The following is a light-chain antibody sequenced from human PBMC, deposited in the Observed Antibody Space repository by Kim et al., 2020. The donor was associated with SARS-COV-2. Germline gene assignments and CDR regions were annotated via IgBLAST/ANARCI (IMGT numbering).Light chain of an antibody. CDR3: QSYDSSLSGPVV. CDR2: GNS. J-gene: IGLJ2*01. CDR1: SSNIGAGYD. Sequence: FPISCTGSSSNIGAGYDVHWYQQLPGTAPKLLIYGNSNRPSGVPDRFSGSKSGTSASLAITGLQAEDEADYYCQSYDSSLSGPVVFGGGTQLTVL. V-gene: IGLV1-40*01.